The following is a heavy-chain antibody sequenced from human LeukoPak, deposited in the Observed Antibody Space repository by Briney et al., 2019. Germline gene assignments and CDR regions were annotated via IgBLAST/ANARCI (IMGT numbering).Heavy chain of an antibody. J-gene: IGHJ4*02. V-gene: IGHV4-59*01. CDR1: GGSISSYY. CDR2: IYYSGST. Sequence: KPSETLSLTCTDSGGSISSYYWSWIRQPPGKGLEWIGYIYYSGSTNYNPSLKSRVTISVDTSKNQFSLKLSSVTAADTAVYYCASRSGYYWGFDYWGQGTLVTVSS. D-gene: IGHD3-3*01. CDR3: ASRSGYYWGFDY.